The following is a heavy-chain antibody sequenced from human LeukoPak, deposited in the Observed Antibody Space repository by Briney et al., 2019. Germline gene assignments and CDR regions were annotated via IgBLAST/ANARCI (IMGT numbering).Heavy chain of an antibody. J-gene: IGHJ4*02. D-gene: IGHD2-2*01. CDR1: GFTFSSYA. V-gene: IGHV3-23*01. CDR2: ISGSGGST. CDR3: AKTRGYCSSTSCYYLDY. Sequence: GGSLRLSRAASGFTFSSYAMSWVRQAPGKGLEWVSAISGSGGSTYYADSVKGRFTISGDNSKNTLYLQMNSLRAEDTAVYYCAKTRGYCSSTSCYYLDYWGQGTLVTVSS.